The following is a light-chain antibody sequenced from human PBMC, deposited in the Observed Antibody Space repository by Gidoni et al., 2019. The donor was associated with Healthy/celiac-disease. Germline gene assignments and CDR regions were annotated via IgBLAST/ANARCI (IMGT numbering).Light chain of an antibody. J-gene: IGLJ1*01. CDR3: AAWDDSLSGLV. CDR2: RNN. V-gene: IGLV1-47*01. CDR1: SSNIGSNY. Sequence: QSVLTQPPSASGTPGQRVTISCSGSSSNIGSNYVYWYQQLPGTAPKLLSYRNNQRPSGVPDRFSGSKSGTSASLAISGLRSEDEADYYCAAWDDSLSGLVFGTGTKVTVL.